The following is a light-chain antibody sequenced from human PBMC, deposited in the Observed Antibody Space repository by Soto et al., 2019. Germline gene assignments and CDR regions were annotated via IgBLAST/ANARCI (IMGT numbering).Light chain of an antibody. Sequence: EIVLTQSPGTLSLSPGERATLSCRASQSVRSNYLAWYQQKPGQAPCLLIYGASTRATGIPDRFSGSGSGTDFTLTITRLEPEDFAVYYCHQYGISPGTFGQGTKLEIK. CDR3: HQYGISPGT. J-gene: IGKJ2*01. CDR2: GAS. CDR1: QSVRSNY. V-gene: IGKV3-20*01.